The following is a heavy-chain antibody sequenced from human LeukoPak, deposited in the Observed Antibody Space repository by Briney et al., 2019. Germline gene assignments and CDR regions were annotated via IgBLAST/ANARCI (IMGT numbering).Heavy chain of an antibody. D-gene: IGHD3-3*01. J-gene: IGHJ4*02. CDR2: IYPGDSDT. V-gene: IGHV5-51*01. CDR3: ARHRIFYDFWSGYYLDY. CDR1: GYSFSNYW. Sequence: GESLKISCKGSGYSFSNYWIGWVRQMPGKGLEWMGIIYPGDSDTRYSPSFQGQVTISADKSISTAYLQWSSLKASDTAMYYCARHRIFYDFWSGYYLDYWSQGTLVTVSS.